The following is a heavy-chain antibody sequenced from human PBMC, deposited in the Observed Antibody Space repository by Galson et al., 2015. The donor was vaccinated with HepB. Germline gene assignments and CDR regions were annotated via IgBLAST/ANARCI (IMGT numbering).Heavy chain of an antibody. D-gene: IGHD5-12*01. J-gene: IGHJ6*02. CDR3: ARNGYSGYDSDYYYYYGMDV. CDR1: GYTFTSYG. V-gene: IGHV1-18*04. Sequence: SVKVSCKASGYTFTSYGISWVRQAPGQGLEWMGCIGAYNGYTKYAQKLQGRVTMTTDTSTSTAYMELRSLRSDDTAVYYCARNGYSGYDSDYYYYYGMDVWGQGTTVTVAS. CDR2: IGAYNGYT.